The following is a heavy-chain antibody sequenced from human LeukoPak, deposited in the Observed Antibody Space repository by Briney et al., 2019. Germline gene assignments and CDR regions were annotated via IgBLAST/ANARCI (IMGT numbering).Heavy chain of an antibody. CDR2: IYYSGST. J-gene: IGHJ4*02. D-gene: IGHD3-16*02. V-gene: IGHV4-59*01. CDR3: ARLRLGELSSIDY. Sequence: TSETLSLTCTVSGGSISSYYWNWIRQPPGKGLEWIGYIYYSGSTNYNPSLKSRVTISVDTSKNQFSLNLSSVTAADTAVYYCARLRLGELSSIDYWGQGTLVTVSS. CDR1: GGSISSYY.